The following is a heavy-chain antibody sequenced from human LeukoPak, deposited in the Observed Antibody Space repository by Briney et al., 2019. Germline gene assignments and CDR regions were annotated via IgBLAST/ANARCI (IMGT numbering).Heavy chain of an antibody. Sequence: PSQTLSLTCTVSGGSISSGSYYWSWIRQPAGKGLEWIGRIYTSGSTNYNPSLKSRVTISVDTSKNQFSLKLSSVTAADTAVYYCARSGFIAAAGYYYYMDVWGKGTTVTVSS. J-gene: IGHJ6*03. CDR1: GGSISSGSYY. V-gene: IGHV4-61*02. CDR2: IYTSGST. D-gene: IGHD6-13*01. CDR3: ARSGFIAAAGYYYYMDV.